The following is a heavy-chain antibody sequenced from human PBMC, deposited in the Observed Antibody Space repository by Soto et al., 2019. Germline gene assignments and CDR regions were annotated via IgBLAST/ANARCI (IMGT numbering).Heavy chain of an antibody. J-gene: IGHJ4*02. Sequence: QVQLVQSGAEEKKPGASVKVSCKASGYTFTGYAMHWVRQAPGQRLEWMGWINAGNGNTKYSQKFQGRVTITRDTSASTAYMELSSLRSEDSAVYYCARAVAVPADFDYWGQGTRGTVSS. CDR3: ARAVAVPADFDY. D-gene: IGHD6-19*01. CDR1: GYTFTGYA. CDR2: INAGNGNT. V-gene: IGHV1-3*05.